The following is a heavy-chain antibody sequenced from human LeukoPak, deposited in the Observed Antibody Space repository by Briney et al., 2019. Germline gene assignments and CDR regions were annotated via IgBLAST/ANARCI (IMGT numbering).Heavy chain of an antibody. CDR2: IYYSGST. J-gene: IGHJ4*02. CDR3: ARVSGSYYVVDY. CDR1: GGSISSGGYY. V-gene: IGHV4-31*03. Sequence: PSETLSLTCTVSGGSISSGGYYWSWIRQHPGKALEWIGYIYYSGSTYYNASLKSRLTISVDTSKNQFSLKLSSVTAADTAVYYCARVSGSYYVVDYWGQGTLVTVSS. D-gene: IGHD1-26*01.